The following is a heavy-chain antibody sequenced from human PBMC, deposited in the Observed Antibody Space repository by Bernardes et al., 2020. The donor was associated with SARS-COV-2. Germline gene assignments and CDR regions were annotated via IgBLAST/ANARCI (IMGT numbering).Heavy chain of an antibody. V-gene: IGHV1-18*01. J-gene: IGHJ2*01. CDR1: GYTFTSYG. CDR2: ISAYNGNT. Sequence: ASVKVSCKASGYTFTSYGISWVRQAPGQGLEWMGWISAYNGNTNYAQKLQGRVTMTTDTSTSTAYMELRSLRSDDTAVYYCARVLVAYSSLKPWYFDLWGRGTLVTVSS. CDR3: ARVLVAYSSLKPWYFDL. D-gene: IGHD6-13*01.